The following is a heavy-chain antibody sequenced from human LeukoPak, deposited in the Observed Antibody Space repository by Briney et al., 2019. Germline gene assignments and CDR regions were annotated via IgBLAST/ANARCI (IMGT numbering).Heavy chain of an antibody. Sequence: PGGSLSLSCAASGFTFSDYYINWIRRAPGKGLEWLSYISGNSRFREYADSVKGRFTISRDNARNLLFLQMDSLRAEDTAVYYCARDLNTGMDVWGRGTTVTVSS. V-gene: IGHV3-11*05. J-gene: IGHJ6*02. CDR2: ISGNSRFR. CDR3: ARDLNTGMDV. CDR1: GFTFSDYY. D-gene: IGHD2/OR15-2a*01.